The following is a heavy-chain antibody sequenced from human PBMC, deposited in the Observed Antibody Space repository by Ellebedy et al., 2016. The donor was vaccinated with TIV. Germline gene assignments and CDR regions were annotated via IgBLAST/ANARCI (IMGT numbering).Heavy chain of an antibody. CDR1: GGSISSYY. J-gene: IGHJ3*02. Sequence: MPSETLSLTCTVSGGSISSYYWSWIRQPPGRGLEWIGYVSYSGSTNYNPSLKSRVIISVDTSKNQFSLRLSSVTAADTAVYYCARVVWQQPVSYAFDIWGQGTMVTVSS. CDR3: ARVVWQQPVSYAFDI. CDR2: VSYSGST. V-gene: IGHV4-59*01. D-gene: IGHD6-13*01.